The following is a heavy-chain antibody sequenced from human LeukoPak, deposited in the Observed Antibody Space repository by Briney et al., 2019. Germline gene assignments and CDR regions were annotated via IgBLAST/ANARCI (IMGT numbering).Heavy chain of an antibody. D-gene: IGHD5-12*01. J-gene: IGHJ4*02. V-gene: IGHV4-39*07. CDR3: ARARRGYSGYVDY. CDR1: GGSISTTRSY. CDR2: IYHSGST. Sequence: SETLSLTCTVSGGSISTTRSYWGWIRQPPGKGLEWIGSIYHSGSTYYNPSLKSRVTISADTSKNQFSLKLTSVTAADTAVYYCARARRGYSGYVDYWGQGTLVTVSS.